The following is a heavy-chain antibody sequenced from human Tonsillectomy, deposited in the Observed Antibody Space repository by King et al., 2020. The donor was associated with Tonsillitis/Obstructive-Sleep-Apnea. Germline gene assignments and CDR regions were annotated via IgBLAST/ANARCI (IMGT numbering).Heavy chain of an antibody. CDR1: GGSFSGYY. J-gene: IGHJ6*03. CDR2: INHSGST. D-gene: IGHD3-9*01. CDR3: ARIKTYYDILTGYSRNYYYYMDV. Sequence: VQLQQWGAGLLKPSETLSLTCAVYGGSFSGYYWSWIRQPPGKGLEWIGEINHSGSTHYNPSLKSRVTISVATSKNQFSLKLSSVTAADTAVYNCARIKTYYDILTGYSRNYYYYMDVWGKGTTVTVSS. V-gene: IGHV4-34*01.